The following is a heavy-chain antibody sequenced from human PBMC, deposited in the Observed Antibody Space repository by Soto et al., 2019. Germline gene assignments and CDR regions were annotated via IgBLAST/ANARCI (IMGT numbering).Heavy chain of an antibody. Sequence: QVQLQESGPGLVKPSETLSLTCTVSGGSISSYYWSWIRQPPGKGLEWIGYIYYSGSTNYNPSLKRRVTISVDTSKNQFSLKLSSVTAADTAVYYCARVVQDCSGGSCSDYWYFDLWGRGTLVTVSS. CDR2: IYYSGST. V-gene: IGHV4-59*01. CDR3: ARVVQDCSGGSCSDYWYFDL. CDR1: GGSISSYY. J-gene: IGHJ2*01. D-gene: IGHD2-15*01.